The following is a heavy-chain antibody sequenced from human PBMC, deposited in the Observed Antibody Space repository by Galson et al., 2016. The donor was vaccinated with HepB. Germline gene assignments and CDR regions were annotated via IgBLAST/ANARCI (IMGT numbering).Heavy chain of an antibody. J-gene: IGHJ4*02. CDR2: ITTGSDYI. CDR1: GFTFSAYD. CDR3: ARHSAAGSIAAAATDY. Sequence: LRLSCAASGFTFSAYDMNWVRQAPGKGLEWVSSITTGSDYIYYVDSVKGRFTISRDNAKNSLYLHMFSLRAEDTAVYYCARHSAAGSIAAAATDYWGQGTLVTVSS. V-gene: IGHV3-21*01. D-gene: IGHD6-13*01.